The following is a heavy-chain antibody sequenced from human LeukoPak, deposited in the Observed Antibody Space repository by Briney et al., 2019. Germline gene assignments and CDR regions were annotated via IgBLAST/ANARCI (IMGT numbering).Heavy chain of an antibody. J-gene: IGHJ3*02. Sequence: SETLSLTCAVSGGSISSGGYSWSWIRQPPGKGLEWIGYIYYSGSTNYNPSLKSRVTISVDTSKNQFSLKLSSVTAADTAVYYCARDGGSGLPDSDAFDIWGQGTMVTVSS. D-gene: IGHD3-10*01. CDR1: GGSISSGGYS. V-gene: IGHV4-61*08. CDR2: IYYSGST. CDR3: ARDGGSGLPDSDAFDI.